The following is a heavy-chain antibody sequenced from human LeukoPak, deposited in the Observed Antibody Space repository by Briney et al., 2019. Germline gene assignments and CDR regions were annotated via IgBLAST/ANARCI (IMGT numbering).Heavy chain of an antibody. Sequence: GASVKVSCKASGYTFTGYYMHWVRQAPGQGLEWMGWINPNSGGTNYAQKFQGRVTMTRDTSISTAYMELSRLRSDDTAVYYCARDLMGATIFPGGDYWGQGTLVTVSS. CDR1: GYTFTGYY. CDR3: ARDLMGATIFPGGDY. J-gene: IGHJ4*02. V-gene: IGHV1-2*02. CDR2: INPNSGGT. D-gene: IGHD1-26*01.